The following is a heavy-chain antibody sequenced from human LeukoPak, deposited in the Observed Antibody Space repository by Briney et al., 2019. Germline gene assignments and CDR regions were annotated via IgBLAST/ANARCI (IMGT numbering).Heavy chain of an antibody. CDR2: IYYSGST. CDR1: GGSISSGGYY. Sequence: PSETLSLTCTVSGGSISSGGYYWSWIRQHPGKGLEWIGYIYYSGSTYYNPSLKSRVTISVDTSKNQFSLKLSSVTAADTAVYYCVRGALTGASQPDNLNYYYYGMDVWGQGTTVTVSS. V-gene: IGHV4-31*03. CDR3: VRGALTGASQPDNLNYYYYGMDV. D-gene: IGHD7-27*01. J-gene: IGHJ6*02.